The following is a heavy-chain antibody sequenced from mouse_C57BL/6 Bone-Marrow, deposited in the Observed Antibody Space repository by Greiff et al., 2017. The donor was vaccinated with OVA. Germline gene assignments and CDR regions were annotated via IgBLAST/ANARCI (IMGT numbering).Heavy chain of an antibody. CDR1: GFTFSDYG. CDR2: ISSGSSTI. Sequence: DVMLVEPGGGLVKPGGSLKLSCAASGFTFSDYGMHWVRQAPEKGLEWVAYISSGSSTIYYADTVKGRFTISRDNAKNTLFLQMTSLRSEDTAMYYCARINYWYFDVWGTGTTVTVSS. CDR3: ARINYWYFDV. V-gene: IGHV5-17*01. J-gene: IGHJ1*03.